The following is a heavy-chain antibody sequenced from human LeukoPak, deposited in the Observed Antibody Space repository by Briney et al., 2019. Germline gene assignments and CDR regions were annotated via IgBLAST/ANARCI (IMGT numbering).Heavy chain of an antibody. V-gene: IGHV3-72*01. J-gene: IGHJ3*02. CDR3: ARDPTYYDFWSGYSEGAFDI. CDR1: GFPFSDRY. Sequence: GGSLRLSCAASGFPFSDRYMDWVRQAPGKGLEWVGRIRNKDDSYKTEYAASMKGRITISRDDSKKSLFLQMNSLRAEDTAVYYCARDPTYYDFWSGYSEGAFDIWGQGTMVTVSS. D-gene: IGHD3-3*01. CDR2: IRNKDDSYKT.